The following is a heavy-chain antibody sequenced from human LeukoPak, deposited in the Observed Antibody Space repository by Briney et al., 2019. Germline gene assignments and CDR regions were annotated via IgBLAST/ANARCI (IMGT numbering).Heavy chain of an antibody. CDR3: AREQGLQLN. Sequence: PSGTLSLTCTVSGGPISSGGYYWSWIRQPPGKGLEWIGYIYHSGSTYYNPSLKSRVTISVDRSKNQFSLKLSSVTAADTAVYYCAREQGLQLNWGQGTLVTVSS. V-gene: IGHV4-30-2*01. CDR2: IYHSGST. J-gene: IGHJ4*02. CDR1: GGPISSGGYY. D-gene: IGHD5-18*01.